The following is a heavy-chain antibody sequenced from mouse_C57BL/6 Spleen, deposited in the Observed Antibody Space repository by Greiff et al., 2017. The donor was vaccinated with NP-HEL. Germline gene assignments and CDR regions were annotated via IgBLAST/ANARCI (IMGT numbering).Heavy chain of an antibody. Sequence: QVQLQQSGAELVKPGASVKMSCKASGYTFTSYWITWVKQRPGQGLEWIGDIYPGSGSTNYNEKFKSKATLTVDTSSSTAYMQLSSLTSEDSAVYYCARHLYYYGSSYQGNYAMDYWGQGTSVTVSS. CDR3: ARHLYYYGSSYQGNYAMDY. D-gene: IGHD1-1*01. V-gene: IGHV1-55*01. J-gene: IGHJ4*01. CDR1: GYTFTSYW. CDR2: IYPGSGST.